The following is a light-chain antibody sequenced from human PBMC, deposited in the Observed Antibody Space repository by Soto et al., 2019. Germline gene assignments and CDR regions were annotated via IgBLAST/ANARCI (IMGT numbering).Light chain of an antibody. V-gene: IGKV3-20*01. CDR1: QSVSSNY. CDR2: GAS. CDR3: QQYDTSPRT. J-gene: IGKJ1*01. Sequence: EIVLTQSPGTLSLSPGERATLSCRASQSVSSNYLAWYQQKRGQAPRLLIYGASSRATGIPTGFSGSGSETDFTLTISRLGPEDFAVYYCQQYDTSPRTFGQGTKVEI.